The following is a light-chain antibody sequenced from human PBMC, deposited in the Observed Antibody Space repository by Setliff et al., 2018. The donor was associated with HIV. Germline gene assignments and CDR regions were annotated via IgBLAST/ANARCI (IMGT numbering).Light chain of an antibody. J-gene: IGLJ1*01. V-gene: IGLV2-11*01. CDR2: DVS. CDR3: CSYAGSFYV. Sequence: ALTQPRSVSGSPGQSVTISCTGTSSDVGGYNYVSWYHQHPGKAPKLLIYDVSQRPSGVPDRFSGSKSGNTASLTISGLQAEDEADYYCCSYAGSFYVFGTGTKVTVL. CDR1: SSDVGGYNY.